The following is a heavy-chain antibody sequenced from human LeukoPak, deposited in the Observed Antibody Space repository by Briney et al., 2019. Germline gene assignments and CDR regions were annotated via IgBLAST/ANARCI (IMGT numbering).Heavy chain of an antibody. J-gene: IGHJ3*02. CDR1: GFTVSSNY. CDR2: IYSGGST. CDR3: ARGLGNAFDI. D-gene: IGHD2-21*01. Sequence: PGGSLRLSCAASGFTVSSNYMNWVRQAPGKGLEWVSVIYSGGSTYYADSVEGRFTISRDNSKNTLFLQMNSLRVEDTAVYHCARGLGNAFDIWGLGTMVTVSS. V-gene: IGHV3-53*01.